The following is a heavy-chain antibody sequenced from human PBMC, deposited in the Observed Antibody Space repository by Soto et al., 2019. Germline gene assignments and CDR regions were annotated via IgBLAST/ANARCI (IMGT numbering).Heavy chain of an antibody. Sequence: PWWSLRLSCSASVFTFSSYGMHWVRQAPGKGLEWVAVISYDGSNKYYADSVEGRFTISRDNSKNTLYLQMNSLRAEDTAVYYCAKEGGWYYYYGMDVWGQGTTVTVSS. CDR3: AKEGGWYYYYGMDV. CDR2: ISYDGSNK. V-gene: IGHV3-30*18. J-gene: IGHJ6*02. D-gene: IGHD6-19*01. CDR1: VFTFSSYG.